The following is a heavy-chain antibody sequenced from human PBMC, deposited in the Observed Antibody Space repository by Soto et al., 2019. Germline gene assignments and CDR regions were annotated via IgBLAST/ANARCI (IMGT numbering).Heavy chain of an antibody. Sequence: QVQLQESGPGLVKPSQTLSLTCTVSGGSISSGDYYWSWIRQPPGKGLEWIGYIYYSGSTYYNPSLKSRVTISVDTSKNQFSLKLSSVTAAYTAVYYCARVDGSGYQPFDYWGQGTLVTVSS. CDR1: GGSISSGDYY. CDR2: IYYSGST. D-gene: IGHD3-22*01. CDR3: ARVDGSGYQPFDY. V-gene: IGHV4-30-4*01. J-gene: IGHJ4*02.